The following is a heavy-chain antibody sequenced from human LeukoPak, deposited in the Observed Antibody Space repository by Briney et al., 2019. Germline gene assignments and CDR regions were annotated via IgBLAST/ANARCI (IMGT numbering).Heavy chain of an antibody. D-gene: IGHD2/OR15-2a*01. CDR2: ISSSGEST. CDR3: AKGGAVVLSPFDY. CDR1: GFSFSSYA. J-gene: IGHJ4*02. Sequence: GGSLRLSCAASGFSFSSYAMIWVRQAPGKGLEWVSVISSSGESTYYADSLKGRFTISRDNSRNTLSLQMHSLRAEDTAIYYCAKGGAVVLSPFDYWGQGTLVTVSS. V-gene: IGHV3-23*01.